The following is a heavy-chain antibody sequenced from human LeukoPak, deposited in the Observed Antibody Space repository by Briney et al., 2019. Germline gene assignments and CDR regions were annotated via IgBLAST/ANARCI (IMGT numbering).Heavy chain of an antibody. CDR2: ICPGDSDT. D-gene: IGHD2-21*02. Sequence: GESLEISCKGSGYRFTSYWIGWVRQLPGKGLEWMGIICPGDSDTRYSPSFQGQVTISADKSISTAYLQWSSLKASDTAIYYCARRNPMTQDAFDIWGQGTMVTVSS. J-gene: IGHJ3*02. CDR1: GYRFTSYW. CDR3: ARRNPMTQDAFDI. V-gene: IGHV5-51*01.